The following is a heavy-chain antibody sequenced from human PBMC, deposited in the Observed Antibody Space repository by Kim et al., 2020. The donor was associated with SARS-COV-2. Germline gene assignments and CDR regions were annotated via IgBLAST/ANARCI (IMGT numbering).Heavy chain of an antibody. D-gene: IGHD3-10*01. V-gene: IGHV1-3*01. CDR3: ARAHRVLWFGELPPSWFDP. J-gene: IGHJ5*02. CDR2: INAGNGNT. Sequence: ASVKVSCKASGYTFTSYAMHWVRQAPGQRLEWMGWINAGNGNTKYSQKFQGRVTITRDTSASTAYMELSSLRSEDTAVYYCARAHRVLWFGELPPSWFDPWGQGTLVTVSS. CDR1: GYTFTSYA.